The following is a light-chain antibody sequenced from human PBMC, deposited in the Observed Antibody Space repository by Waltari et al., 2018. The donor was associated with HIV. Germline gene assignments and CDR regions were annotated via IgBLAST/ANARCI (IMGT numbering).Light chain of an antibody. CDR3: AAWDDSLDGPVV. CDR2: RNN. CDR1: DSNMRNSF. Sequence: QSVLTQPPSASGTPGQRVTISRSGSDSNMRNSFVYSYPPLPANAPKLIIHRNNQRPSGVPDRFSGSRSGTSASLVISGLRSEDEADYHCAAWDDSLDGPVVFGGGTKVTVL. J-gene: IGLJ2*01. V-gene: IGLV1-47*01.